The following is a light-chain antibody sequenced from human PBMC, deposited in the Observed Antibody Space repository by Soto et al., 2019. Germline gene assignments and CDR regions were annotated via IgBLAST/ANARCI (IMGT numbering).Light chain of an antibody. V-gene: IGLV2-8*01. CDR1: SSDFGGYNY. Sequence: QSVLNQPPSASGSPGQSVTISCTGTSSDFGGYNYVSWYQQHPGKAPKLMIYEVSKRPSGVPDRFSGSKSGNTASLTVSGLQAEDEADYYCSSYAGSKSLGRAAFGGGTKLTVL. CDR3: SSYAGSKSLGRAA. J-gene: IGLJ2*01. CDR2: EVS.